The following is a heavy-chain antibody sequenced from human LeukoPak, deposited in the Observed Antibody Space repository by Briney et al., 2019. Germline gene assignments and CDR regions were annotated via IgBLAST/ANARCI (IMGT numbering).Heavy chain of an antibody. CDR2: ISGSGGST. J-gene: IGHJ4*02. CDR1: GFTFSNYV. V-gene: IGHV3-23*01. CDR3: AKAGIGVVGYFDY. D-gene: IGHD6-19*01. Sequence: PGGSLRLSCAASGFTFSNYVMSWVRQAPGKGLEWVSEISGSGGSTHYTDSVKGRFTISRDNSKNTLYLQMNSLRDEDTALYYCAKAGIGVVGYFDYWGQGTLVTVSS.